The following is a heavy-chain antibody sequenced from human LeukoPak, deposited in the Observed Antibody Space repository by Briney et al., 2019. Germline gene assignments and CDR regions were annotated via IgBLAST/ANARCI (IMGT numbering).Heavy chain of an antibody. CDR2: IYYSGST. D-gene: IGHD1-7*01. V-gene: IGHV4-59*01. J-gene: IGHJ4*02. CDR1: GGSISSYY. CDR3: AKPLLELRGDYFNY. Sequence: SETLSLTCTVSGGSISSYYWSWIRQPPGKGLEWIGHIYYSGSTNYNPSLKSRVTISIDTSKNQFSLRLSSVTAADTAVYYCAKPLLELRGDYFNYWGQGTLVTVSA.